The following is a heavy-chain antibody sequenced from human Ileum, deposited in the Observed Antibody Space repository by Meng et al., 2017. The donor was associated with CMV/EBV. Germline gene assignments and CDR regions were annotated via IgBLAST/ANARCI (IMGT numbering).Heavy chain of an antibody. CDR1: GYSFTTYW. CDR2: IYPSDSDT. CDR3: AKTAHGSGFDLYY. Sequence: GGSLRLSFKASGYSFTTYWIGWVRQMPGKGPEWMGIIYPSDSDTKYGQSFQGQVTLSVDKSINTAYLQWSSLKASDTAMYYCAKTAHGSGFDLYYWGQGNLVTVSS. D-gene: IGHD3-10*01. J-gene: IGHJ4*02. V-gene: IGHV5-51*01.